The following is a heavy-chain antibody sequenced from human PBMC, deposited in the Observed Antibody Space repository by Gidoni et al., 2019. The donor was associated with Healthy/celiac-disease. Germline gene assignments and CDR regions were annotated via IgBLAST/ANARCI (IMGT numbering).Heavy chain of an antibody. V-gene: IGHV1-18*04. D-gene: IGHD6-13*01. J-gene: IGHJ6*02. CDR2: ISAYNGNT. CDR3: ARDRGIAAAGTPHYYYYYGRAS. Sequence: QVQLVQSGAEVKNPGASVHVSCTASGYTFTSYGISWVRQAPGQGLEWMGWISAYNGNTNDAQKLQGRVTMTTDTSTSTADMELRSLRSDDTAVYYCARDRGIAAAGTPHYYYYYGRASGAKGPRSPSP. CDR1: GYTFTSYG.